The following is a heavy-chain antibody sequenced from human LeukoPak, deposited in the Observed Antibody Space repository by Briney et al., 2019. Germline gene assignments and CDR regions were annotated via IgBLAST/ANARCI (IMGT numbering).Heavy chain of an antibody. CDR1: GGSISSYY. Sequence: PSETLSLTCTVSGGSISSYYWSWIRQPPGKGLEWIGSIYYSGSTYYNPSLKSRVTISVDTSKNQFSLKLSSVTAADTAVYYCASPRAPVVVPAAPNWYFDLWGRGTLVTVSS. V-gene: IGHV4-59*05. J-gene: IGHJ2*01. CDR2: IYYSGST. CDR3: ASPRAPVVVPAAPNWYFDL. D-gene: IGHD2-2*01.